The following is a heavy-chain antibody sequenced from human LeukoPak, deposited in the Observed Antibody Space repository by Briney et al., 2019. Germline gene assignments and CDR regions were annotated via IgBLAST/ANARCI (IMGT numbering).Heavy chain of an antibody. CDR3: ARALAHCHNCFVR. D-gene: IGHD1-20*01. Sequence: SVKVSCKASGGTFSSYAISWVRQAPGQGLEWMGGIIPIFGTANYAQKFQGRVTITTDESTSTAYMELSSLRSEDTAVYYCARALAHCHNCFVRWGQGTLVTVSS. J-gene: IGHJ4*02. V-gene: IGHV1-69*05. CDR1: GGTFSSYA. CDR2: IIPIFGTA.